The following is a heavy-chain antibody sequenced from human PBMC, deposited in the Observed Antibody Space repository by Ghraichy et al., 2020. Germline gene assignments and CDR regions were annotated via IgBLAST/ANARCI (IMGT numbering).Heavy chain of an antibody. V-gene: IGHV1-69*13. D-gene: IGHD3-3*01. CDR2: IIPIFGTA. CDR3: ARSITIFGVGSDYYYYGMDV. CDR1: GGTFSSYA. Sequence: SVKVSCKASGGTFSSYAISWVRQAPGQGLEWMGGIIPIFGTANYAQKFQGRVTITADESTSTAYMELSSLRSEDTAVYYCARSITIFGVGSDYYYYGMDVWGQGTTVTVSS. J-gene: IGHJ6*02.